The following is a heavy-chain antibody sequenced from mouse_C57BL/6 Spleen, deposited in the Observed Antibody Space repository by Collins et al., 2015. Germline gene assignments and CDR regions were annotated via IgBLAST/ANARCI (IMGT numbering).Heavy chain of an antibody. Sequence: KASGYTFTSCWLHWVKQRPGQGLEWIGRIHPSDSDTNYNQKFKGKATLTVDKSSSTAYMQLSSLTSEDSAAYYCAIYSSSYVWYFDVWGTGTTVTVSS. CDR1: GYTFTSCW. D-gene: IGHD1-1*01. CDR2: IHPSDSDT. J-gene: IGHJ1*03. CDR3: AIYSSSYVWYFDV. V-gene: IGHV1-74*01.